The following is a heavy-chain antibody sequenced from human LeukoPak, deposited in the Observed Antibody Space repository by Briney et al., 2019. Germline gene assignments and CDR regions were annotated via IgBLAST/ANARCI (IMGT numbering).Heavy chain of an antibody. D-gene: IGHD3-10*01. J-gene: IGHJ4*02. V-gene: IGHV4-38-2*02. CDR2: INHSGST. Sequence: SETLSLTCTVSGYSISSGYYWGWIRQPPGKGLEWIGEINHSGSTNYNPSLKSRVTISVDTSKNQFSLKLSSVTAADTAVYYCARVCCGSGSYYLRPFDYWGQGTLVTVSS. CDR3: ARVCCGSGSYYLRPFDY. CDR1: GYSISSGYY.